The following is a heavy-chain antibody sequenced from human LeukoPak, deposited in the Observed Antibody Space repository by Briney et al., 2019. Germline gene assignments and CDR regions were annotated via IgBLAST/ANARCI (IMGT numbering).Heavy chain of an antibody. D-gene: IGHD2-15*01. CDR3: ARVEGATHIDH. V-gene: IGHV4-59*01. CDR2: VYQTGST. CDR1: GGSLSGYY. J-gene: IGHJ5*02. Sequence: SETLSLTCTVSGGSLSGYYWSWIRQPLGKGLEFIGFVYQTGSTAYNPSLESRVTISVDTANNKFSLKLTPVTAADTAIYYCARVEGATHIDHWGQGTLVTVSS.